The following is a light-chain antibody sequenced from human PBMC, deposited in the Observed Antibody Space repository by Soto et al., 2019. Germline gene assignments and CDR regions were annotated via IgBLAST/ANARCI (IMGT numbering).Light chain of an antibody. Sequence: QLVLTQSPSASASLGASVKLTCTLSSGHSSYAIAWHQQQPEKGPRYLMKLNSDGSHNKGDGVPDRFSGSSSGAERYLTISSLQSEDEADYSCQTWGTGIRVFGGGTKLTVL. J-gene: IGLJ2*01. CDR2: LNSDGSH. CDR3: QTWGTGIRV. CDR1: SGHSSYA. V-gene: IGLV4-69*01.